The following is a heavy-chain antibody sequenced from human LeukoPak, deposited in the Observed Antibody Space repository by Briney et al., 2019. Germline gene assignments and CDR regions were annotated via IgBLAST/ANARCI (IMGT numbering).Heavy chain of an antibody. D-gene: IGHD1-26*01. CDR1: GFTFSTYA. CDR2: ISGSGGST. V-gene: IGHV3-23*01. Sequence: GGSLRLSCAASGFTFSTYAMSWVRQAPGKGLEWFSGISGSGGSTYYADSVKGRFTISRDNSKNTLNLQMNSLRAEDTAVYYCARDRGAPTSQTRSYYGMDVWGQGTTVTVSS. J-gene: IGHJ6*02. CDR3: ARDRGAPTSQTRSYYGMDV.